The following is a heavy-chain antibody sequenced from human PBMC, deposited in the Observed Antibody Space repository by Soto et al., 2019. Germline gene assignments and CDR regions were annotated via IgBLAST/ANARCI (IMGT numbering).Heavy chain of an antibody. V-gene: IGHV1-2*04. CDR1: GYTFTGYY. J-gene: IGHJ6*03. Sequence: QVQLVQSGAEVKKPGASVKVSCKASGYTFTGYYMHWVRQAPGQGLEWMGWVNPNSGGTNYAQKLQGWVTMTRDTSISTAYMELSRLRSDDTAVYYCARGNVHYYYYMDVWGKGTTVTVSS. D-gene: IGHD3-16*01. CDR2: VNPNSGGT. CDR3: ARGNVHYYYYMDV.